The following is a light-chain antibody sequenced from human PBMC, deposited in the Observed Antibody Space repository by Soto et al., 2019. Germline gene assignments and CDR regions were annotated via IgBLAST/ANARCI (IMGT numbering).Light chain of an antibody. CDR3: QQYNNWWT. V-gene: IGKV3-15*01. J-gene: IGKJ1*01. Sequence: EIVLTQSPGTLSLSPWERATLSCRASQSVSSNYLAWYQQKPGQAPRLLIYGASTRATGIPARFSGSGSGTEFTLTISSLQSEDFAVYYCQQYNNWWTFGQGTKVDIK. CDR2: GAS. CDR1: QSVSSN.